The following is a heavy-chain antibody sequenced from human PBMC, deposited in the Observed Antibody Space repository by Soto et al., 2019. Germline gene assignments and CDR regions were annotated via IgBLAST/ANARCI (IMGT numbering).Heavy chain of an antibody. D-gene: IGHD5-18*01. J-gene: IGHJ3*02. CDR2: IDPSDSYT. V-gene: IGHV5-10-1*01. Sequence: PGESLKISCKGSGYSFTSYWISWVRQMPGKGLEWMVMIDPSDSYTIYSPSFQGHVTISADKSISTAYLQWSSLKASDTAMYYCARPRVDTAMADAFDIWGQGTMVTVSS. CDR3: ARPRVDTAMADAFDI. CDR1: GYSFTSYW.